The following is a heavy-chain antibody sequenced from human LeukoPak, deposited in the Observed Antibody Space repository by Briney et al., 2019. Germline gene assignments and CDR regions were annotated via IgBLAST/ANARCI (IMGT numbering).Heavy chain of an antibody. V-gene: IGHV3-23*01. Sequence: PGGSLRLSCAAPGFTFSSYAMSWVRQAPGKGLEWVSAISGSGGSTYYADSVKGRFTISRDNSKNTLYLQMNSLRAEDTAVYYCARDRSGGSYYWQYWYFDLWGRGTLVTVSS. CDR1: GFTFSSYA. CDR3: ARDRSGGSYYWQYWYFDL. J-gene: IGHJ2*01. D-gene: IGHD1-26*01. CDR2: ISGSGGST.